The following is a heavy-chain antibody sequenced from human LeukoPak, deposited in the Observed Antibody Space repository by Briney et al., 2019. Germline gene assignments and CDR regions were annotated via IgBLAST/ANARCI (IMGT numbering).Heavy chain of an antibody. Sequence: PSQTLSLTCTVSGGSISSGGYYWSWIRQHPGKGLEWIGYIYYSGSTYYNPSLKSRVTISVDTSKNQFSLKLSSVTAADTAAYYCARGPGGAVAIDYWGQGTLVTVSS. V-gene: IGHV4-31*03. J-gene: IGHJ4*02. CDR3: ARGPGGAVAIDY. D-gene: IGHD6-19*01. CDR1: GGSISSGGYY. CDR2: IYYSGST.